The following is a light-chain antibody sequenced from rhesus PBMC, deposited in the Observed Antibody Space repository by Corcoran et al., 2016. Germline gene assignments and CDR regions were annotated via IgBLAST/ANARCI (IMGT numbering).Light chain of an antibody. CDR1: QNIYSN. Sequence: DIQMTQSPSALSASVGDRVTISCRASQNIYSNLAWYQQKPGKAPQLLISAASSLQTGIPSRFSGSGSVTDVTLTITSLQPEDSASYYCQHYYDNPYSFGQGTKVEIK. V-gene: IGKV1S12*01. CDR3: QHYYDNPYS. CDR2: AAS. J-gene: IGKJ2*01.